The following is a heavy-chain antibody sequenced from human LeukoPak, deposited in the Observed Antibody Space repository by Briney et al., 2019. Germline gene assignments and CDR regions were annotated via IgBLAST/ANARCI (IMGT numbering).Heavy chain of an antibody. V-gene: IGHV1-58*01. CDR3: AADRGSSWYRGYYYYMDV. Sequence: ASVKVSCKASGFTFTSSAVQWVRQARGQRPEWIGWIVVGSGNTNYAQKFQERVTITRDMSTSTAYMELSSLRSEDTAVYYCAADRGSSWYRGYYYYMDVWGKGTTVTVSS. CDR2: IVVGSGNT. D-gene: IGHD6-13*01. J-gene: IGHJ6*03. CDR1: GFTFTSSA.